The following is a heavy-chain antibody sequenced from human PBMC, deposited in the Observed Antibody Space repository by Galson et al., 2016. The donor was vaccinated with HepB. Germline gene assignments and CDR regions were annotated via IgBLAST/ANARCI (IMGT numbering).Heavy chain of an antibody. V-gene: IGHV3-74*01. CDR2: IKSDGSKT. CDR3: ARGSPRQYYFDLNSPDY. CDR1: GLIFSDYW. D-gene: IGHD3-22*01. Sequence: SLRLSCAASGLIFSDYWMHWVRQTPGKGLVWVSHIKSDGSKTNYEASVKGRFTIARDHAKNTIYMQMNSLRVEDTAVYYCARGSPRQYYFDLNSPDYWGQGTLVTVSS. J-gene: IGHJ4*02.